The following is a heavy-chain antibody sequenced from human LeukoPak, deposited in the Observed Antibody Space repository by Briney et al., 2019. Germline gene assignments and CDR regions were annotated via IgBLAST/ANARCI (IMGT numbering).Heavy chain of an antibody. CDR1: GFTFSSYS. Sequence: GGSLRLSCAASGFTFSSYSMSWVRQAPGKGLEWVSTITTSDGNTYYADSVKGRFTVSRDNSKNTLFLQMNSLRAEDTAVYYCAKDGGLWVSAHWGDSWGRGTLVTVSS. D-gene: IGHD7-27*01. CDR2: ITTSDGNT. J-gene: IGHJ4*02. CDR3: AKDGGLWVSAHWGDS. V-gene: IGHV3-23*01.